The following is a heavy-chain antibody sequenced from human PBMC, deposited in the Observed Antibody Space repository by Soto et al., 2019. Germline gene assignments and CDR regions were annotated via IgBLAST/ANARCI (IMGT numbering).Heavy chain of an antibody. Sequence: GSLRLSCAASGFTFSSYAMSWVRQAPGKGLEWVSAISGSGGSTYYADSVKGRFTISRDNSKNTLYLQMNSLRAEDTAVYYCAKKDVVVVPAATYYFDYWGQGTLVTVSS. CDR2: ISGSGGST. J-gene: IGHJ4*02. V-gene: IGHV3-23*01. CDR3: AKKDVVVVPAATYYFDY. D-gene: IGHD2-2*01. CDR1: GFTFSSYA.